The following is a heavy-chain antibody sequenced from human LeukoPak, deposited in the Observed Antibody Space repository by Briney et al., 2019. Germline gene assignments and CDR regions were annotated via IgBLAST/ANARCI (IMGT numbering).Heavy chain of an antibody. V-gene: IGHV6-1*01. CDR1: GDSVSINSAA. Sequence: SQNLSLTCAISGDSVSINSAAWNWIRQSPSRGLEWLGRTYQRSKWYNDYAVSVKSRITINPDISKNQFSLQLNSVTPEDTAVYYCARSPSPYSSGWYFDYWGQGTLVTVSS. CDR3: ARSPSPYSSGWYFDY. D-gene: IGHD6-19*01. J-gene: IGHJ4*02. CDR2: TYQRSKWYN.